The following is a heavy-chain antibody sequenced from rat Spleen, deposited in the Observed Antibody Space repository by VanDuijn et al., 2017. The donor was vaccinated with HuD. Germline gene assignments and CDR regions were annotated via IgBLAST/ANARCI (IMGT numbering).Heavy chain of an antibody. CDR3: ARRGRAVDY. CDR1: GFTFSRYW. CDR2: ISTGGGNT. Sequence: EVQLVETGGGFVQPGRSLKLSCVGSGFTFSRYWMYWIRQAPGKGLECVSSISTGGGNTYYRDSVKGRFTISRDNEKSTLYLQMDSLRSEDTATYYCARRGRAVDYWGQVVMVTVSS. D-gene: IGHD4-1*01. V-gene: IGHV5-58*01. J-gene: IGHJ2*01.